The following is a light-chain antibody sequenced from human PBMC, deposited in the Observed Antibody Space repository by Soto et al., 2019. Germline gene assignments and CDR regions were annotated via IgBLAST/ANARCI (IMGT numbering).Light chain of an antibody. V-gene: IGLV2-14*01. CDR2: EVS. CDR1: SSDVGDYNS. CDR3: SSFTSRYTYV. J-gene: IGLJ1*01. Sequence: QSALTQPASVSGSPGQSITISCTGTSSDVGDYNSVSWYQQHPGKAPKLMIYEVSNRPSGVSNRFSGSKSGNTASLTISGLQAEDEADYYCSSFTSRYTYVFGTGTKLTVL.